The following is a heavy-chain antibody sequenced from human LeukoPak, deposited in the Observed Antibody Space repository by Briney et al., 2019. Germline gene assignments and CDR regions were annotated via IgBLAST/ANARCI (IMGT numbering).Heavy chain of an antibody. CDR3: ARHRSSGRDFDY. J-gene: IGHJ4*02. V-gene: IGHV1-2*02. Sequence: ASVKVSCKASGYTFTDYYIHWVRQAPGQGLEWMGWTNPNSGGTNYAQKFQGRVTMTRDTSISAAYMDLSSLRSDDTAVYYCARHRSSGRDFDYWGQGTLVTVSS. CDR2: TNPNSGGT. D-gene: IGHD6-19*01. CDR1: GYTFTDYY.